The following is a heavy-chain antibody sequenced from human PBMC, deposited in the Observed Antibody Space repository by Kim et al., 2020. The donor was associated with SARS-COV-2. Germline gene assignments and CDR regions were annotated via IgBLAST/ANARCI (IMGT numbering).Heavy chain of an antibody. J-gene: IGHJ3*02. V-gene: IGHV3-66*01. CDR2: IYSGGGT. CDR1: GFTVSSYD. Sequence: GGSLRLSCAASGFTVSSYDMSWVRQAPGKGLEWVSAIYSGGGTNYADSVEDSFTISSGNSNKTPYFQMKSLRAEDTAVYYCWGTIWGKHGCGRVAAVDI. CDR3: WGTIWGKHGCGRVAAVDI. D-gene: IGHD1-1*01.